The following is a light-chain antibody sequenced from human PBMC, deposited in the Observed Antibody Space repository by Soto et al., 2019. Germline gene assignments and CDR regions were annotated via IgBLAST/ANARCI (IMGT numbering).Light chain of an antibody. CDR2: GAF. Sequence: ERLMTQSPVTLSVSPGERATLSCRASQSVSSNLAWYQQKPGQAPSLLIYGAFTRATGIPARFSGTGSGTEITLTTSSLQPEDFALYYCQQYNDWPLTFGQGTKVEI. J-gene: IGKJ1*01. CDR3: QQYNDWPLT. CDR1: QSVSSN. V-gene: IGKV3-15*01.